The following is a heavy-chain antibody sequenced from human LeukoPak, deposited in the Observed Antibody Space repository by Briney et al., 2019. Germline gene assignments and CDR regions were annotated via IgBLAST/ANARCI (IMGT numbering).Heavy chain of an antibody. Sequence: GGSLRLSCAASGFTFSNYGMAWVRPVLGKGLEWVSAISASASSTYYTDSVKGRFTISRDNSKNTLFLQMNSLRAEDRAVYYCAKDSLRTVPKASFDSWGQGTLVTVSS. D-gene: IGHD2-2*01. J-gene: IGHJ4*02. CDR2: ISASASST. V-gene: IGHV3-23*01. CDR1: GFTFSNYG. CDR3: AKDSLRTVPKASFDS.